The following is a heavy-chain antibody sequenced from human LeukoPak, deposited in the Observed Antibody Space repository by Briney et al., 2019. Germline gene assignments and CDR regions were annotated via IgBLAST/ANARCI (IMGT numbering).Heavy chain of an antibody. V-gene: IGHV1-46*01. CDR3: ARLDYSNWFDP. Sequence: ASVKVSCKASGYTFTGYYMHWVRQAPGQGLVWTGIINPSGGSTSYAQKFQGRVTMTRDMSTSTVYMELSSLRSEDTAVYYCARLDYSNWFDPWGQGTLVTVSS. J-gene: IGHJ5*02. D-gene: IGHD2-15*01. CDR2: INPSGGST. CDR1: GYTFTGYY.